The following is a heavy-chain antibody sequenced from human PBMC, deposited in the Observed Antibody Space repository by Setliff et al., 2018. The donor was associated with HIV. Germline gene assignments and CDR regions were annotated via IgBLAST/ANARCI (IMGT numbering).Heavy chain of an antibody. CDR1: GFTFSNAW. CDR2: ISSSSSYI. Sequence: PGGSLRLSCAASGFTFSNAWMSWVRQAPGKGLEWVSSISSSSSYIYYADSVKGRFTISRDNAKNSLYLQMNSLRAEDTAVYYCTRDPYNFWSGFSYYYHTDVWGKGTTVTVSS. D-gene: IGHD3-3*01. J-gene: IGHJ6*03. CDR3: TRDPYNFWSGFSYYYHTDV. V-gene: IGHV3-21*01.